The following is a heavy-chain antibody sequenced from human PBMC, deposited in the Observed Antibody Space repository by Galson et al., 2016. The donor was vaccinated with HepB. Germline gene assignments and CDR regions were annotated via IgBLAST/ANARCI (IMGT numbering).Heavy chain of an antibody. CDR3: ARHALLGAKDFHN. J-gene: IGHJ4*02. Sequence: LSLTCTVSGGPITNNYYWAWIRQSPGKGLEWIGSLHHGGTTYYNPSLMSRFTTSVDTSKNQFSLNLNSVTAADTAVYYCARHALLGAKDFHNWGQGVLVTVSS. D-gene: IGHD1-26*01. CDR2: LHHGGTT. V-gene: IGHV4-39*01. CDR1: GGPITNNYY.